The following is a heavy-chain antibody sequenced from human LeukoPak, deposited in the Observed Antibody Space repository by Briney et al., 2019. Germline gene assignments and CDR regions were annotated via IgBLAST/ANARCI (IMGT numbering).Heavy chain of an antibody. CDR2: ISYDGSNR. CDR1: GFTFSNYA. D-gene: IGHD6-13*01. J-gene: IGHJ4*02. CDR3: AKDKRPFIAAAGKGDY. V-gene: IGHV3-30*18. Sequence: PGGSLRLSCAASGFTFSNYAMHWVRQAPGKGLEWVAVISYDGSNRYYADSVKGRFTISRDNSKNTLYLQMNSLRAEDTAVYYCAKDKRPFIAAAGKGDYWGQGTLVTVSS.